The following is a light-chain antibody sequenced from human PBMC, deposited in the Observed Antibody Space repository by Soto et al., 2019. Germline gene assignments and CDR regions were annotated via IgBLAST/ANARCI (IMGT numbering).Light chain of an antibody. Sequence: EIVLTQSPGTLSLSPGEGATLSCRASQSVSNNYLAWYQQKPGQAPRLLIYGASNRATGIPDRFSGSGSGTDFTLTISSLEPEDFAVYYCQQRSYPITFGQGTRLEIK. V-gene: IGKV3-20*01. J-gene: IGKJ5*01. CDR1: QSVSNNY. CDR3: QQRSYPIT. CDR2: GAS.